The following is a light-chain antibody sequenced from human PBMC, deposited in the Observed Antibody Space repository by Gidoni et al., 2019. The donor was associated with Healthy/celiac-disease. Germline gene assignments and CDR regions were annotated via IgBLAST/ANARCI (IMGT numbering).Light chain of an antibody. V-gene: IGKV2-30*01. Sequence: DVVMTQSPLSLPVTLGQPASISCRSSQSLVYSDGHTYLNWFQQKPGQSPRRLIYKVSNRDSGVPDRFSGSGSGTDFTLKISRVEAEDVGVYYCMQGTPPLLTFGQGTKVEIK. CDR2: KVS. CDR3: MQGTPPLLT. J-gene: IGKJ1*01. CDR1: QSLVYSDGHTY.